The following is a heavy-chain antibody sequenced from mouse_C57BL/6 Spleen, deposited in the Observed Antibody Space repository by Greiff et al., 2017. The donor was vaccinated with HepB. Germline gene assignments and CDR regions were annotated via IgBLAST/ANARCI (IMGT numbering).Heavy chain of an antibody. V-gene: IGHV1-62-2*01. D-gene: IGHD2-4*01. CDR2: FYPGSGSI. Sequence: VQLQESGAELVKPGASVKLSCKASGYTFTEYTIHWVKQRSGQGLEWIGWFYPGSGSIKYNEKFKDKATLTADKSSSTVYMELSRLTSEDCAVYFCARHEEGIYYEGAWFAYWGQGTLVTVSA. CDR3: ARHEEGIYYEGAWFAY. CDR1: GYTFTEYT. J-gene: IGHJ3*01.